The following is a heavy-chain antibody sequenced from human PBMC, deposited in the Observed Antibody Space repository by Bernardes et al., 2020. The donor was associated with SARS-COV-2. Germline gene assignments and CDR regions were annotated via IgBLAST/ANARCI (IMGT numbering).Heavy chain of an antibody. D-gene: IGHD6-19*01. Sequence: GGSLRLSCAASGFTFSSYSMNWVRQAPGKGLEWVSSISSSSSYIYYADSVKGRFTISRDNAKNSLYLQMNSLIAEDTAVYYCARDFAIAVSVSDYWGQGTLRTVSS. CDR3: ARDFAIAVSVSDY. CDR2: ISSSSSYI. V-gene: IGHV3-21*01. J-gene: IGHJ4*02. CDR1: GFTFSSYS.